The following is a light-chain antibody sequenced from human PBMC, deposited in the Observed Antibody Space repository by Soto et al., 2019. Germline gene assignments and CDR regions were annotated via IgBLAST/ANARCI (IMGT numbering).Light chain of an antibody. J-gene: IGLJ1*01. CDR2: DVS. V-gene: IGLV2-11*01. CDR3: CSYAGSYNYV. CDR1: SSDVGGFDS. Sequence: QSVLTQPRSVSGSTGQSVTISCTGTSSDVGGFDSVSWYQQLPGKAPKLMIYDVSQRPSGVPDRFSGSKSGNTASLTISGLQADDGADYYCCSYAGSYNYVFGTGTKVTVL.